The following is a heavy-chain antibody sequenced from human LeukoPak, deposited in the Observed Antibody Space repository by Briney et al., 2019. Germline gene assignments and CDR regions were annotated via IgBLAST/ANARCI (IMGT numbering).Heavy chain of an antibody. Sequence: ASVKVSCKASGYTFTGYYMHWVRQAPGQGLEWMGWINPNSGGTNYAQKFQGRVTMTRDTSISTAYMELSRLRSDDTAVYYRARVRRGTYYFDYWGQGTLVTVSS. CDR3: ARVRRGTYYFDY. D-gene: IGHD5-12*01. J-gene: IGHJ4*02. CDR1: GYTFTGYY. CDR2: INPNSGGT. V-gene: IGHV1-2*02.